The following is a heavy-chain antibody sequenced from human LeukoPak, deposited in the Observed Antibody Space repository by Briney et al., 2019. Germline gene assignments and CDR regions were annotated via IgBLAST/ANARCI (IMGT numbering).Heavy chain of an antibody. CDR2: INPNSGNT. Sequence: ASVKVSCKASGYTFTSYYMHWVRQAPGQGLEWMGWINPNSGNTGYAQKFQGRVTITADESTSTAYMELSSLRSEDTAVYYCASLRRPGVRGVIIKRRLDIWGQGTMVTVSS. CDR1: GYTFTSYY. CDR3: ASLRRPGVRGVIIKRRLDI. V-gene: IGHV1-8*03. J-gene: IGHJ3*02. D-gene: IGHD3-10*01.